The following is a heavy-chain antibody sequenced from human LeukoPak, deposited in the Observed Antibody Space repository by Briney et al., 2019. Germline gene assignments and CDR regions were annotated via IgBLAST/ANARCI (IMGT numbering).Heavy chain of an antibody. J-gene: IGHJ4*02. CDR3: ARLSNDYGDYEGHY. CDR1: GGFIRDSGYY. D-gene: IGHD4-17*01. CDR2: VFYSGRT. V-gene: IGHV4-39*01. Sequence: SETLSLTCTVSGGFIRDSGYYWGWIRQPPGKGLEWIGTVFYSGRTYYNSSLQSRVTISVDTSKNQFSLRLSSVTPADTAIYYCARLSNDYGDYEGHYWGQGTLVTVSS.